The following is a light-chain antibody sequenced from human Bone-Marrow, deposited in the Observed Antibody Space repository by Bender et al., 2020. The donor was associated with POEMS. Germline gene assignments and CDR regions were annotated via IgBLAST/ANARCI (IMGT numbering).Light chain of an antibody. Sequence: QSVLTQPPSASGTPGQRVTISCSGSNSNIGTNAVNWYQQFPGTAPKLLIYSDNQRPSGVPDRFSAFKSGTSASLAISGLQSEDEADYYCAAWDACLSGGVFGGGTKLTVL. V-gene: IGLV1-44*01. J-gene: IGLJ3*02. CDR2: SDN. CDR3: AAWDACLSGGV. CDR1: NSNIGTNA.